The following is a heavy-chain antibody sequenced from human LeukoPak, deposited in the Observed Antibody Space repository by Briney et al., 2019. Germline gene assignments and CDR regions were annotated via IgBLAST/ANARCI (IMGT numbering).Heavy chain of an antibody. CDR3: ARDLGYCSSTSCFITHLAMT. V-gene: IGHV4-61*02. CDR2: IYTSGST. Sequence: SETLSLTCTVSGGSISSGSYYWSWIRQPAGKGLEWIGRIYTSGSTNYNPSLKSRVTISVDTSKNQFSLKLSSVTAADTAVYYCARDLGYCSSTSCFITHLAMTWGQGTLVTVSS. CDR1: GGSISSGSYY. D-gene: IGHD2-2*01. J-gene: IGHJ5*02.